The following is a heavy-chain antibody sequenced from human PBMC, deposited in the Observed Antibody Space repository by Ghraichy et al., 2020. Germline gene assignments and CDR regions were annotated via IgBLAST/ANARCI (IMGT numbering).Heavy chain of an antibody. J-gene: IGHJ6*02. Sequence: SVKVSCKASGGTFSSYAISWVRQAPGQGLEWMGGIIPIFGTANYAQKFQGRVTITADKSTSTAYMELSSLRSEDTAVYYCARVDFWSGYEGGYYYYGMDVWGQGTTVTVSS. CDR3: ARVDFWSGYEGGYYYYGMDV. CDR2: IIPIFGTA. CDR1: GGTFSSYA. V-gene: IGHV1-69*06. D-gene: IGHD3-3*01.